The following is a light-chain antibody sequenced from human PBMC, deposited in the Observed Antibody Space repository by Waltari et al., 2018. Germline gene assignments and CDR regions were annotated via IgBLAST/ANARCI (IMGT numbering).Light chain of an antibody. J-gene: IGKJ3*01. Sequence: ELVLTQSPGSVSLSPGERATLSCRASQSIRSNYLAWYQQKPGQAPRLLIYGASSRATGIADRVSGSGYGTDFTLTISRLEPEDSAVYDCQQYGTSSLTFGPGTKVEIK. V-gene: IGKV3-20*01. CDR3: QQYGTSSLT. CDR2: GAS. CDR1: QSIRSNY.